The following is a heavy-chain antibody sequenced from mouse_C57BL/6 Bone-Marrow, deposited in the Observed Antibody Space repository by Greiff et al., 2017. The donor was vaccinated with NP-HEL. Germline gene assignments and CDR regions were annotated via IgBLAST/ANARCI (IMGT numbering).Heavy chain of an antibody. CDR2: ISSGSSTI. D-gene: IGHD3-3*01. Sequence: EVMVVESGGGLVKPGGSLKLSCAASGFTFSDYGMHWVRQAPEKGLEWVAYISSGSSTIYYADTVKGRFTISRDNAKNTLFLQMTSLRSEDTAMYYCASGDGWYFDVWGTGTTVTVSS. J-gene: IGHJ1*03. CDR3: ASGDGWYFDV. V-gene: IGHV5-17*01. CDR1: GFTFSDYG.